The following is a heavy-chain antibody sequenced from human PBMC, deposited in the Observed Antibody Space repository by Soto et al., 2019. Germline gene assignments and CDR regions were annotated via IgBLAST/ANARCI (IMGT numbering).Heavy chain of an antibody. CDR2: INPYNGNT. J-gene: IGHJ6*01. CDR1: GYSFSSYG. V-gene: IGHV1-18*04. CDR3: AKDPGAATFYYC. D-gene: IGHD1-26*01. Sequence: GAPEKVDCKASGYSFSSYGVSWVRQAPGQGLEWIGWINPYNGNTLNAQNLQGRVTLTTDTSTSTAYMELRSLRSDDTAIYYCAKDPGAATFYYC.